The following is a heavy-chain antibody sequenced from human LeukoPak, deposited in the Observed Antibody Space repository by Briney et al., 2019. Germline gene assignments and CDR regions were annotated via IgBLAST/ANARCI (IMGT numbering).Heavy chain of an antibody. Sequence: GASVTVSCTASGYTFTGYYMHWVRQAPGQGLEWMGWINPNSGGTNYAQKFQGWVTMTRDTSISTAYMELSRLRSDDTAVYYCARGDYVWGSYRPYYFDYWGQGTLVTVSS. CDR2: INPNSGGT. D-gene: IGHD3-16*02. V-gene: IGHV1-2*04. CDR1: GYTFTGYY. J-gene: IGHJ4*02. CDR3: ARGDYVWGSYRPYYFDY.